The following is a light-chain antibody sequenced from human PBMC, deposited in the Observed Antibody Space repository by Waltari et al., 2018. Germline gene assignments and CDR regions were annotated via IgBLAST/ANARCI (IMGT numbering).Light chain of an antibody. Sequence: DIQMTQSPSSLSASVGDRVTIPCRASQGISNSLAWYQQKPVKAPKLLLYAASRLERGVPSRFSGSGSGTDYTLTISSLQPEDFATYYCQQYYSTGTFGQGTKVEIK. CDR2: AAS. CDR1: QGISNS. CDR3: QQYYSTGT. J-gene: IGKJ1*01. V-gene: IGKV1-NL1*01.